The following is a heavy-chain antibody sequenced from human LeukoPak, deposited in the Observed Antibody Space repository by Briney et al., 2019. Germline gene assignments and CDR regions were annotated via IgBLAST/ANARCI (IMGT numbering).Heavy chain of an antibody. CDR1: GGSISSYY. CDR3: ARVTVMRQVDY. CDR2: IYYSGST. D-gene: IGHD4-17*01. J-gene: IGHJ4*02. Sequence: SETLSLTCTVSGGSISSYYWSWIRQPPGKGLEWIGYIYYSGSTNYNPSLKSRVTISVDTSKNQFPLKLSSVTAADTAVYYCARVTVMRQVDYWGQGTLVTVSS. V-gene: IGHV4-59*01.